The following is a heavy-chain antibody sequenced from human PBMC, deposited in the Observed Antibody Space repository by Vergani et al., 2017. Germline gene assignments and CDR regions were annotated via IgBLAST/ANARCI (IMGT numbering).Heavy chain of an antibody. D-gene: IGHD3-10*01. J-gene: IGHJ3*02. CDR3: ARGDAHGAGRNDAFDI. Sequence: QVQLQESGPGLVKPSQTLSLTCTVSGGSISSGDYYWSWIRQPPGKGLEWIGYIYYSGSDYYNPSLKSRCTIAVDTSKNQFSLKLSSVTAADTAVYYCARGDAHGAGRNDAFDIWGQGTMVTVSS. V-gene: IGHV4-30-4*01. CDR1: GGSISSGDYY. CDR2: IYYSGSD.